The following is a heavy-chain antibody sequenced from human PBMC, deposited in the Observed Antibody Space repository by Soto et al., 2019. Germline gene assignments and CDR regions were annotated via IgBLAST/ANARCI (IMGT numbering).Heavy chain of an antibody. V-gene: IGHV1-69*12. CDR2: IVPIFGTT. D-gene: IGHD6-19*01. CDR1: GGTFSNYA. Sequence: QVQLVQSGAEVKKPGSSVKVSCKVSGGTFSNYAIDWVRLAPGHGLEWMGGIVPIFGTTYYTQKFQGRATIIADDSTTTAYLEMSSLRSEDTAIYYCARVEAVAGLYNYNGLAVWGPGTAVTVSS. J-gene: IGHJ6*02. CDR3: ARVEAVAGLYNYNGLAV.